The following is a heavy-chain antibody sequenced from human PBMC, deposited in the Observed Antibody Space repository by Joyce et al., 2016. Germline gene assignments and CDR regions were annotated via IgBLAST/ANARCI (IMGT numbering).Heavy chain of an antibody. Sequence: QVQLQESGPGLVKPSETLSLTCTVSSGSISGYYWSWIREPAGKGLEWIGRIQPIGGTNYNPSLQSRVTLSLDTSKNQFSLNLRSVTAADTAVYYCARGGYSSGWAFDIWGQGTMVTVSS. D-gene: IGHD6-19*01. J-gene: IGHJ3*02. CDR3: ARGGYSSGWAFDI. CDR2: IQPIGGT. V-gene: IGHV4-4*07. CDR1: SGSISGYY.